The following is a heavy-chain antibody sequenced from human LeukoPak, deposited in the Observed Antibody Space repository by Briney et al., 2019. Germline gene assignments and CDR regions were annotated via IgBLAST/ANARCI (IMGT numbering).Heavy chain of an antibody. V-gene: IGHV4-34*01. Sequence: SETLPLTCAVYGGSFSGYYWSWIRQPPGKGLEWIGEINHSGSTNYNPSLKSRVTISVDTSKNQFSLKLSSVTAADTAVYYCARGSQTNYYYYYMDVWGKGTTVTVSS. CDR3: ARGSQTNYYYYYMDV. D-gene: IGHD1/OR15-1a*01. J-gene: IGHJ6*03. CDR2: INHSGST. CDR1: GGSFSGYY.